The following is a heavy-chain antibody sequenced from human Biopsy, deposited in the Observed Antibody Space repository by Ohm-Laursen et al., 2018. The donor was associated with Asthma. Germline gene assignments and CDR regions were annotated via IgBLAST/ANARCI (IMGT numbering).Heavy chain of an antibody. CDR2: IYYSGST. CDR3: VKDTEETPNGYYTFEV. V-gene: IGHV4-31*03. D-gene: IGHD2-8*01. CDR1: GGSINIGDYY. J-gene: IGHJ3*01. Sequence: SDTLSLTCIVSGGSINIGDYYWSWIRQHPVKGLEWIGHIYYSGSTYYNPSLKSRVSISLDTSKNQFSLSLTSVTAADTAVYYCVKDTEETPNGYYTFEVWGQGTMVTVSS.